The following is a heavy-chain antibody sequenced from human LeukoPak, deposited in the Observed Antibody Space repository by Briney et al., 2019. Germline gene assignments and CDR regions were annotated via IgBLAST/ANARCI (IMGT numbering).Heavy chain of an antibody. CDR2: ISAYNGNT. Sequence: ASVKVSCKASGYTFTSYGIRWVRQAPGQGLEWMGWISAYNGNTNYAQKLQGRVTMTTDTSTSTAYMELRSLRSDDTAVYYCARLIVGATPPYYYYGMDVWGQGTTVTVSS. V-gene: IGHV1-18*01. J-gene: IGHJ6*02. D-gene: IGHD1-26*01. CDR1: GYTFTSYG. CDR3: ARLIVGATPPYYYYGMDV.